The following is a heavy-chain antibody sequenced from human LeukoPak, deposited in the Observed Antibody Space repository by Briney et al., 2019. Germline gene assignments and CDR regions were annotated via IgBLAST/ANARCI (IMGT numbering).Heavy chain of an antibody. Sequence: SETLSLTCTVSGASIASSSYYWSWIRQPPGKGLELIGNIYDSDLYNPSLKSRVTISVDTSKNQFSLRLSSATAADTAMYYCAGGGGYCSGGKCHTFDSWGQGTLVTVSS. CDR3: AGGGGYCSGGKCHTFDS. J-gene: IGHJ4*02. CDR2: IYDSD. CDR1: GASIASSSYY. D-gene: IGHD2-15*01. V-gene: IGHV4-39*07.